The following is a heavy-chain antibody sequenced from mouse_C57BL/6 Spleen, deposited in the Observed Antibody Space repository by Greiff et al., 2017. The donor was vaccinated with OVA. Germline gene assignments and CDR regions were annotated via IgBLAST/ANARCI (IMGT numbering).Heavy chain of an antibody. J-gene: IGHJ3*01. CDR2: INPSSGYT. CDR1: GYTFTSYT. D-gene: IGHD2-14*01. Sequence: LVESGAELARPGASVKMSCKASGYTFTSYTMHWVKQRPGQGLEWIGYINPSSGYTKYNQKFKDKATLTADKSSSTAYMQLSSLTSEDSAVYDCARLEVPFAYWGQGTLVTVSA. V-gene: IGHV1-4*01. CDR3: ARLEVPFAY.